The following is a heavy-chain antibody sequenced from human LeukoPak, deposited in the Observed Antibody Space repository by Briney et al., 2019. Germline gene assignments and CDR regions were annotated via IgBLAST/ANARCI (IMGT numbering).Heavy chain of an antibody. J-gene: IGHJ1*01. CDR2: ISSSGGST. CDR1: GFTFSSYA. V-gene: IGHV3-23*01. CDR3: AKVSNYYDSSGYYPLIDFQH. Sequence: GGSLRLSCAASGFTFSSYAMSWVRQAPGKGLEWVSAISSSGGSTYYADSVKGRFTISRDNSKNTLYLQMNSLRAEDTAVYYCAKVSNYYDSSGYYPLIDFQHWGQGTLVTVSS. D-gene: IGHD3-22*01.